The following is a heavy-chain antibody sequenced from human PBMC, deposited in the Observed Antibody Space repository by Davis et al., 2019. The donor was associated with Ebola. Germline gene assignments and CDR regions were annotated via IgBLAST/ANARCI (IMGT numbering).Heavy chain of an antibody. CDR3: AQRWGSYRYFRH. CDR2: ISGSNT. Sequence: GESLKISCATSGFTFSTYGMSWVRQAPGKGLEWVSGISGSNTYYTDSVKGRFTISRDNSKNMLFLQMNSLRAEDTAVYYCAQRWGSYRYFRHWGQGTLVTVSS. V-gene: IGHV3-23*01. D-gene: IGHD3-16*02. CDR1: GFTFSTYG. J-gene: IGHJ4*02.